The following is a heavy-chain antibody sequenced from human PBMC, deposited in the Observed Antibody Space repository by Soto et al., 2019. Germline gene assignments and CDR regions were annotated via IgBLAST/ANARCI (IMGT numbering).Heavy chain of an antibody. J-gene: IGHJ4*02. CDR2: INPSGGST. Sequence: QVQLVQSGAEVKKPGASVKVSCKASGYTFTSYYMHWVRQAPGQGLEWMGIINPSGGSTSYAQKLQRGVTMTSDTSTSTVYMELSSLRSEDTAVYYCARSYYDSSGYFDYWGQGTLVTVSS. CDR3: ARSYYDSSGYFDY. CDR1: GYTFTSYY. D-gene: IGHD3-22*01. V-gene: IGHV1-46*04.